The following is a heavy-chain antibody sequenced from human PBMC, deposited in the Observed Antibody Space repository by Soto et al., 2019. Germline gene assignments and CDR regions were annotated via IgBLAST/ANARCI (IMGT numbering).Heavy chain of an antibody. D-gene: IGHD1-1*01. CDR1: GFICSSYD. J-gene: IGHJ3*02. V-gene: IGHV3-23*01. CDR2: ILVGGSP. Sequence: EVQMLESGGGLAQPGGSLRLSCAVSGFICSSYDMSWVCQAPGKGLEWVSTILVGGSPHYEDSVKGRFTISRDTSKNTVYLQMNSLTAGDTAVYYCAKATATSGGAFEIYGQGAMVTVSS. CDR3: AKATATSGGAFEI.